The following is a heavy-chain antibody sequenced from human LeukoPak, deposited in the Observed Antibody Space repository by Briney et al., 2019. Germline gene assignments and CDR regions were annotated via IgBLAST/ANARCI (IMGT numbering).Heavy chain of an antibody. Sequence: SSETLSLTCTVSGGSISSYYWSWIRQPPGKGLEWIGYIYYSGSTNYNPSLKSRVTISVDTSKNQFSLKLSSVTAADTAVYYCARAVLGIGGSDYWGQGTLVTVSS. CDR2: IYYSGST. CDR1: GGSISSYY. J-gene: IGHJ4*02. CDR3: ARAVLGIGGSDY. D-gene: IGHD7-27*01. V-gene: IGHV4-59*01.